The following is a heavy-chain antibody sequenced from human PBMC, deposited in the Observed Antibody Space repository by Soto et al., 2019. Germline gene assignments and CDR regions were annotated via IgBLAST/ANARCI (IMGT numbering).Heavy chain of an antibody. CDR2: IYYSGST. J-gene: IGHJ3*02. Sequence: KSSEALSVTFTVSGGSISSGDYYWSWIRQPPGKGLEWIGYIYYSGSTYYNPSLKSRVTISVDTSKNQFSLTLSPVTAADTAVYYCARDRPRDIVVVPAAGDAFDIWGQGTMVTVSS. D-gene: IGHD2-2*01. CDR1: GGSISSGDYY. CDR3: ARDRPRDIVVVPAAGDAFDI. V-gene: IGHV4-30-4*01.